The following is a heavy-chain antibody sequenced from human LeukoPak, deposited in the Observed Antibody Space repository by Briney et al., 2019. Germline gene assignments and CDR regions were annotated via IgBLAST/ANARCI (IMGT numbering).Heavy chain of an antibody. CDR1: GFTFSSYG. J-gene: IGHJ4*02. CDR2: ISYDGSNK. CDR3: AKAPDSYGTFDEY. D-gene: IGHD5-18*01. Sequence: GGSLRLSCAASGFTFSSYGMHWVRQAPGKGLEWVAVISYDGSNKYYADSVKGRFTISRDNSKNTLYLQMNSLRAEDTAVYYCAKAPDSYGTFDEYWGQGTLVTVSS. V-gene: IGHV3-30*18.